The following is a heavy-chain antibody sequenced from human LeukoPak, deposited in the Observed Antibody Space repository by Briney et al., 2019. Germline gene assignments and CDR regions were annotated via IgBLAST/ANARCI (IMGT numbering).Heavy chain of an antibody. CDR2: IKVDGSEK. J-gene: IGHJ4*02. Sequence: GGSLRLSCAASGFTFSNSWMSWVRQAPGKGLEWVANIKVDGSEKYYVDSVKGRFTISRDNAKSSLYLQMNSLRAEDTAVYFCARASQWLAFDDWGQGTLVTVSS. CDR3: ARASQWLAFDD. D-gene: IGHD6-19*01. V-gene: IGHV3-7*02. CDR1: GFTFSNSW.